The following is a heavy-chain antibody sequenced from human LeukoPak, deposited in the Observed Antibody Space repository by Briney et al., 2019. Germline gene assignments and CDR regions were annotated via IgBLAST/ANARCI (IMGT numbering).Heavy chain of an antibody. Sequence: SVKVSCKASGGTFSSYAISWVRQAPGQGLEWMGGIIPIFGTANYAQKFQGRVTVTADESKSTAYMELSSLRSEDTAVYYCARVLAVWLGQLFAEGFDLWGQGTMVTVSS. CDR3: ARVLAVWLGQLFAEGFDL. CDR2: IIPIFGTA. D-gene: IGHD3-10*01. J-gene: IGHJ5*02. CDR1: GGTFSSYA. V-gene: IGHV1-69*13.